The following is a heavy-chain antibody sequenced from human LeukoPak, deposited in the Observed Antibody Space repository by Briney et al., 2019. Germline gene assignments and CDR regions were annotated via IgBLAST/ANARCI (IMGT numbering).Heavy chain of an antibody. D-gene: IGHD1-26*01. V-gene: IGHV5-51*01. CDR2: IYPGDSDT. J-gene: IGHJ4*02. CDR1: GYSFTSYW. CDR3: ASWSYFMDPHFDY. Sequence: GESLKISCKGSGYSFTSYWIGWVRQMPGKGLEWMGIIYPGDSDTRYSPSFQGQVTISADKSISTAYLQWSSLKASDTAMYYCASWSYFMDPHFDYWGQGTLVTVSS.